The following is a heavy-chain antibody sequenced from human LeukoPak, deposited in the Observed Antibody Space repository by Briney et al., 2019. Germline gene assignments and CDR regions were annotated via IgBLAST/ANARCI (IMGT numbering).Heavy chain of an antibody. CDR1: GGSISSSGIF. J-gene: IGHJ4*02. V-gene: IGHV4-39*01. CDR3: ARYCSSTVCYDVGRDY. D-gene: IGHD2-2*01. Sequence: SETLSLTCTVSGGSISSSGIFWGWIRPPPGAGLVGIGTIYYSGITYYNPSLKSRVTTSVDTYKSQFSLKLSSVTDADTAGYDCARYCSSTVCYDVGRDYWGQGNLVSVSS. CDR2: IYYSGIT.